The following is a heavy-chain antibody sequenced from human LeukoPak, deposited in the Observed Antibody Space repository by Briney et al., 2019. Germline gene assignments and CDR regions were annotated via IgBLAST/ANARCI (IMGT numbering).Heavy chain of an antibody. D-gene: IGHD4-11*01. J-gene: IGHJ2*01. CDR2: IIPIFGTA. Sequence: SVTVSCKASGGTFSSYAISWVRQAPGQGLEWMGGIIPIFGTANYAQKFQGRVTITADKSTSTAYMELSSLRSDDTAVYYCARDHTVPYWYFDLWGRGTLVTVSS. CDR1: GGTFSSYA. CDR3: ARDHTVPYWYFDL. V-gene: IGHV1-69*06.